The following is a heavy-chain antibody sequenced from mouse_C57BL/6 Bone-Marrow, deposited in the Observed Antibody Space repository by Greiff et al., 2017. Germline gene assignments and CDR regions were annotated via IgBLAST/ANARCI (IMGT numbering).Heavy chain of an antibody. CDR1: GYTFTAYN. CDR2: INPNNGGT. CDR3: AKECQLRLAGFAY. D-gene: IGHD3-2*02. V-gene: IGHV1-22*01. J-gene: IGHJ3*01. Sequence: EVKLPESGPELVKPGASVKMSCKASGYTFTAYNMHWVKQSHGKSLEWIGYINPNNGGTSYNQKFKGKATLTVHKSSSTVYMELRSLTSENSAVXYCAKECQLRLAGFAYWGQGTLVTVSA.